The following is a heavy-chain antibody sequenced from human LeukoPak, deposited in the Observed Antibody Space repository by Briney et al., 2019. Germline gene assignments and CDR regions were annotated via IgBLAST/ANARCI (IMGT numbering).Heavy chain of an antibody. J-gene: IGHJ5*02. Sequence: GGSLRLSCAASGFTFSSYAMSWVRQSPGKGLEWVSGISGGGGSTYYADSVKGRFTISRDNSKNTLYLQMDSLRAEDTALYYCAKGSGINHYHWIDPWGQGTLVTVSS. CDR3: AKGSGINHYHWIDP. V-gene: IGHV3-23*01. CDR1: GFTFSSYA. D-gene: IGHD1-14*01. CDR2: ISGGGGST.